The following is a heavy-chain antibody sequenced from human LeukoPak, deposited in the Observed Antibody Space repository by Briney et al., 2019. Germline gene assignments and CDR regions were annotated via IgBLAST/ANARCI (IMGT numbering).Heavy chain of an antibody. CDR3: ASYSSSSAVHFGY. Sequence: GESLKISCKGSGYSFTSYWIGWVRQMPGKGLEWMGIIYPGDSDTRYSPSFQGQVTISADKSISTAYLQWSSLKASDTAMYYCASYSSSSAVHFGYWGQGTPVTVSS. CDR1: GYSFTSYW. J-gene: IGHJ4*02. CDR2: IYPGDSDT. V-gene: IGHV5-51*01. D-gene: IGHD6-6*01.